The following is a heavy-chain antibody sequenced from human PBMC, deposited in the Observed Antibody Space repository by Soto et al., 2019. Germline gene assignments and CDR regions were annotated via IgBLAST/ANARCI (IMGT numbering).Heavy chain of an antibody. Sequence: SETLSLTCTVSGGSISSGGYYWSWIRQHPGKGLEWIGYIYYSGSTYYNPSLKSRVTISVDTSKNQFSLKLSSVTAADTAVYYCVRDRGYPDSFDLWGQGTMVTVSS. D-gene: IGHD3-10*01. CDR3: VRDRGYPDSFDL. CDR1: GGSISSGGYY. CDR2: IYYSGST. V-gene: IGHV4-31*03. J-gene: IGHJ3*01.